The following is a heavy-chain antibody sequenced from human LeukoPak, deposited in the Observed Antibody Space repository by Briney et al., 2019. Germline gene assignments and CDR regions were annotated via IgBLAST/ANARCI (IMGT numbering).Heavy chain of an antibody. J-gene: IGHJ4*02. CDR1: GFTFSSYS. CDR3: ARDHCSGGSCSDDY. D-gene: IGHD2-15*01. V-gene: IGHV3-48*01. CDR2: ISSSSSPI. Sequence: GGSLRLSCAASGFTFSSYSMNWVRQAPGKGLEWLSYISSSSSPIYYADSVKGRFTLSRDNAKNSLYLQMNSLRAEDTAVYYCARDHCSGGSCSDDYWGQGTLVTVSS.